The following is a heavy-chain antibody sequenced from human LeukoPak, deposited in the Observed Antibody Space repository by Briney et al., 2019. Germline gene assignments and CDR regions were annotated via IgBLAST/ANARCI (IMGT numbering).Heavy chain of an antibody. D-gene: IGHD4-11*01. Sequence: AGGSLRLFCAASGFPLSTQSMKWVRQAPGKGLEWVSYISIGSSILYYADSVKGRFTISRDNAKNSLSLQMNSLSAEDTAMYYCARVYSNYDPAAMDVWGQGTTVSVSS. CDR2: ISIGSSIL. V-gene: IGHV3-48*01. CDR3: ARVYSNYDPAAMDV. CDR1: GFPLSTQS. J-gene: IGHJ6*02.